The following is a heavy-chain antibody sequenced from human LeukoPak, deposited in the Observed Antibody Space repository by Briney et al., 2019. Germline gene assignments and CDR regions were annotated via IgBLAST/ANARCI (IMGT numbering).Heavy chain of an antibody. CDR1: GLTFSNFW. V-gene: IGHV3-7*01. CDR2: IKQDGSEK. D-gene: IGHD3-16*01. Sequence: SGGSLRLSCAASGLTFSNFWMSWVRQAPGKGLEWVANIKQDGSEKYYVDSVKGRFTISRDNAKNSLYLQMNSLRAEDTAVYYCARNWGRYYYYMDVWGKGTTVTVSS. CDR3: ARNWGRYYYYMDV. J-gene: IGHJ6*03.